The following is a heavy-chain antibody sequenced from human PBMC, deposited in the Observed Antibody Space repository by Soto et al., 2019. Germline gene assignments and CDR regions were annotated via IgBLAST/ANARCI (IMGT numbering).Heavy chain of an antibody. D-gene: IGHD2-15*01. V-gene: IGHV3-66*01. CDR3: ASGASKARFDY. CDR1: GFTVRSYY. CDR2: LYGTDTT. J-gene: IGHJ4*02. Sequence: EVQLVESGGGLDQPGGSLRLSCAVSGFTVRSYYMSWVRQAPGKGLEWVSILYGTDTTYYSDSVKGRFTIYRDNSENMLYLQMTSLRAEDTAMYYCASGASKARFDYWGQGTLVTVSS.